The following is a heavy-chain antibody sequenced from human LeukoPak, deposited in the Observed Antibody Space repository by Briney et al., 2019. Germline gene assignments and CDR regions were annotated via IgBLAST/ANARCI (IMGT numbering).Heavy chain of an antibody. J-gene: IGHJ2*01. Sequence: GGSLRLSCAASGFTFSSYAMHWVRQAPGKGLEWVAVISYDGSNKYYADSVKGRFTISRDNAKNSLYLQMNSLRAEDTAVYYCARGYSSSWYRGWYFDLWGRGTLVTVSS. CDR3: ARGYSSSWYRGWYFDL. CDR1: GFTFSSYA. V-gene: IGHV3-30-3*01. D-gene: IGHD6-13*01. CDR2: ISYDGSNK.